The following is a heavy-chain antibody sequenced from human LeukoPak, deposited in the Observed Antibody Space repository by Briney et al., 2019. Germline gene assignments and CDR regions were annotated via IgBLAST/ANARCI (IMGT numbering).Heavy chain of an antibody. CDR1: GGSISSYY. Sequence: SGTLSLTCTVSGGSISSYYWSWIRQPPGKGLEWIGYIYYSGSTNYNPSLKSRVTISVDTSKNQFSLKLSSVTAADTAVYYCARESLGYCSSTSCYTGTFDYWGQGTLVTVSS. V-gene: IGHV4-59*01. CDR3: ARESLGYCSSTSCYTGTFDY. D-gene: IGHD2-2*02. CDR2: IYYSGST. J-gene: IGHJ4*02.